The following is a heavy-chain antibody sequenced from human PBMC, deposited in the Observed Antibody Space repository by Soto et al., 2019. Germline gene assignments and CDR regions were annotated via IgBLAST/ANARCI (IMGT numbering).Heavy chain of an antibody. CDR3: TSGAFGADYFDY. D-gene: IGHD3-3*01. V-gene: IGHV3-74*01. J-gene: IGHJ4*02. CDR1: GFTFSSYW. Sequence: EVQLVESGGGLVQPGGSLRLSCAASGFTFSSYWIHWVRQAPGKGLVWVSRIKGDGITTNYADSVKGRVTIYRDNAKNTVYLQVNSLRAEDTAGYYCTSGAFGADYFDYWGQGTLVSV. CDR2: IKGDGITT.